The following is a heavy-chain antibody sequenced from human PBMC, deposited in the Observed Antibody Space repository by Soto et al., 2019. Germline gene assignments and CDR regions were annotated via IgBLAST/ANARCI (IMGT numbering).Heavy chain of an antibody. CDR1: GGSISSGGYY. Sequence: SETLSLTCTVSGGSISSGGYYWSWIRQHPGKGLEWIGYIYYSGSTYYNPSLKSRVTISVDTSKNQFSLKLSSVTAADTAVYYCAAEIVEMAKITGDFDLWGRGTLV. J-gene: IGHJ2*01. CDR2: IYYSGST. CDR3: AAEIVEMAKITGDFDL. D-gene: IGHD5-12*01. V-gene: IGHV4-31*03.